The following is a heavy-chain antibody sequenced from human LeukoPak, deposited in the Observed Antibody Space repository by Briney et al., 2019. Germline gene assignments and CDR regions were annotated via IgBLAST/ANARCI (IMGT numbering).Heavy chain of an antibody. CDR2: MNPNSGNT. CDR3: ARGRHDSRGQRDY. CDR1: GYTFTSYD. D-gene: IGHD3-22*01. J-gene: IGHJ4*02. Sequence: GASVKVSCKASGYTFTSYDINWVRQATGQGLEWMGWMNPNSGNTGYAQKFQGRVTITRNTSISTAYMELSSLRSEDTAVYYCARGRHDSRGQRDYWGQGTLVTVSS. V-gene: IGHV1-8*03.